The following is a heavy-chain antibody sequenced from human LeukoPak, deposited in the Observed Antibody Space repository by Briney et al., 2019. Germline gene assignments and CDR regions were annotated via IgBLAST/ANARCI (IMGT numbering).Heavy chain of an antibody. Sequence: GGSLRLSCAASRFIFSNYAMHWVRQAPGKGLDWVAVISYHGSDQYYADSVKGRFTISRDNSKNTLYLQMNSLRAEDTAVYYCARALDGHIFDYWGQGTLVTVSS. CDR1: RFIFSNYA. CDR2: ISYHGSDQ. D-gene: IGHD5-24*01. V-gene: IGHV3-30*04. CDR3: ARALDGHIFDY. J-gene: IGHJ4*02.